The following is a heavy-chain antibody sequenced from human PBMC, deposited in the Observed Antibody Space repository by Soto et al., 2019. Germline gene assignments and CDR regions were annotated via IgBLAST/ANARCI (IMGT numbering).Heavy chain of an antibody. CDR3: ARGKYYYDRLDWFDP. V-gene: IGHV4-4*02. Sequence: PSETLSLTCAVSGGSISSSNWWSWVRQPPGKGLEWIGEIYHSGSTNYNPSLKSRVTISVDKSKNQFSLKLSSVTAADTAVYYCARGKYYYDRLDWFDPWGQGTLVTVSS. D-gene: IGHD3-10*02. J-gene: IGHJ5*02. CDR1: GGSISSSNW. CDR2: IYHSGST.